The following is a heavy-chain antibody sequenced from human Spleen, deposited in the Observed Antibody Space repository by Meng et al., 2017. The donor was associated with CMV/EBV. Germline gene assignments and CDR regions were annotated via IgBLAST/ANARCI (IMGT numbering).Heavy chain of an antibody. V-gene: IGHV3-21*01. CDR1: GFTFSSYS. J-gene: IGHJ4*02. CDR3: ARDRVPEPPLEWPQLWGENF. D-gene: IGHD3-3*01. Sequence: GESLKISCAASGFTFSSYSMNWVRQAPGKGLEWVSSISSSSSYIYYADSVKGRFTISRDNAKSSLFLQMRSLRAEDTAVYYCARDRVPEPPLEWPQLWGENFWGQGALVTVSS. CDR2: ISSSSSYI.